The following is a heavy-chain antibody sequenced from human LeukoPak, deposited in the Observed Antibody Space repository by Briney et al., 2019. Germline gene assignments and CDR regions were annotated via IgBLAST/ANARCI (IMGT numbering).Heavy chain of an antibody. D-gene: IGHD6-13*01. V-gene: IGHV3-48*04. CDR3: ARVEHGYSSSWYYYYYYYMDV. CDR1: GFTFSNYN. CDR2: ISSSSNTI. Sequence: GSLRLSCAASGFTFSNYNMDWVRQAPGKGLEWVSYISSSSNTIYYADSVKGRFTISRDNAKNSLYLQMNSLRAEDTAVYYCARVEHGYSSSWYYYYYYYMDVWGKGTTVTVSS. J-gene: IGHJ6*03.